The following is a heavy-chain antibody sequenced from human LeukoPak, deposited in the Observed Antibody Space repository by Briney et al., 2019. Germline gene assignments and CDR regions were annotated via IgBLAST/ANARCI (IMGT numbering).Heavy chain of an antibody. CDR2: INHSGST. Sequence: SETLSLTCAVYGGSFSGYYWSWIRQPPGKGLEWIGEINHSGSTNYNPSLKSQVTISVDTSKNQFSLKLSSVAAADTAVYYCARGVHCSSTSCPIYFDLWGRGTLVTVSS. CDR3: ARGVHCSSTSCPIYFDL. CDR1: GGSFSGYY. V-gene: IGHV4-34*01. D-gene: IGHD2-2*01. J-gene: IGHJ2*01.